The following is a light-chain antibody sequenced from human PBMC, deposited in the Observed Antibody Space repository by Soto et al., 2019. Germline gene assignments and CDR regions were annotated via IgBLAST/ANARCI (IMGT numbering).Light chain of an antibody. J-gene: IGKJ1*01. CDR1: DSVSSIY. CDR3: LQHNSYPWT. Sequence: NVLAHSPGTLSLSPGEIAALSCRGGDSVSSIYVAWYQQKPGQSPTLLIYGASTRATGIPDRFSGSGSGTDFTLSISRLEPEDFATYYCLQHNSYPWTFGQGTKVDIK. V-gene: IGKV3-20*01. CDR2: GAS.